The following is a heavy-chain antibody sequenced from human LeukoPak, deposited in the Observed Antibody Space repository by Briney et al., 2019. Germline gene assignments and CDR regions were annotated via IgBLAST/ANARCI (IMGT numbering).Heavy chain of an antibody. V-gene: IGHV4-34*01. J-gene: IGHJ4*02. CDR2: INHSGST. CDR3: ARVDREMAFDY. Sequence: PSETLSLTCAVYGGSFSGYYWSWIRQPPGKGLEWIGEINHSGSTNYNPSLKSRVTISVDTSKNQFSLKLSSVTAADTAVYYCARVDREMAFDYWGQGTLVTVSS. CDR1: GGSFSGYY. D-gene: IGHD5-24*01.